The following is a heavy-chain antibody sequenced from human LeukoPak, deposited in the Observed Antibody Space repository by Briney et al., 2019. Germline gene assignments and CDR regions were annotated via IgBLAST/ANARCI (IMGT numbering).Heavy chain of an antibody. Sequence: GGSLRLSCAASGFTFSSYAMSWVRQAPGKGLEWVSAISGRGGSTYYADSVKGRFTISRDNSKNTLYLQMNSLRAEDTAVYYCAKPFEYYDFWSGYYDYWGQGTLVTVSS. CDR2: ISGRGGST. J-gene: IGHJ4*02. V-gene: IGHV3-23*01. CDR1: GFTFSSYA. D-gene: IGHD3-3*01. CDR3: AKPFEYYDFWSGYYDY.